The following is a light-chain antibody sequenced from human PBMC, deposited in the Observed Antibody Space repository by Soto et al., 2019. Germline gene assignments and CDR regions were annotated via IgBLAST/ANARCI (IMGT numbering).Light chain of an antibody. CDR2: QAS. V-gene: IGKV1-5*03. CDR3: QQYSSRST. Sequence: IQMTQSPSTLSASVLYRVTITFRASQSTSSYLAWYQQKPGKAPKLLIYQASSLENGVPSRFSGSGSGTEFSLTISSLQPDDFATYYCQQYSSRSTFGQGTKVDIK. J-gene: IGKJ1*01. CDR1: QSTSSY.